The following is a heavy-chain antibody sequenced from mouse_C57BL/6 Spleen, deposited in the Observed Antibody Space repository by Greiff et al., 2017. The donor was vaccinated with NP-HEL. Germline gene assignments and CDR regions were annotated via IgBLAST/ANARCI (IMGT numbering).Heavy chain of an antibody. D-gene: IGHD2-3*01. CDR3: ARGWLLGYYAMDY. Sequence: QVQLQQPGAELVRPGSSVKLSCKASGYTFTSYWMDWVKQRPGQGLEWIGNIYPSDSETHYNQKFKDKATLTVDKSSSTAYMQLSSLTSEDSAVYYCARGWLLGYYAMDYWGQGTSVTVSS. CDR2: IYPSDSET. V-gene: IGHV1-61*01. CDR1: GYTFTSYW. J-gene: IGHJ4*01.